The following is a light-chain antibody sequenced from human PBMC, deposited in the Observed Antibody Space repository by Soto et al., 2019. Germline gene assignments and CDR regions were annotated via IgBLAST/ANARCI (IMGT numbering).Light chain of an antibody. V-gene: IGLV1-44*01. J-gene: IGLJ2*01. Sequence: QSVLTQPPSASGTPGQRVTISCSGSSSNIGRNTVNWYRQLPGTAPKLLIYSNNQRPSGVPDRFSASKSGTSASLAISGIRSEDEADYYCAAWDDSLNGPLFGGGTKLTVL. CDR3: AAWDDSLNGPL. CDR2: SNN. CDR1: SSNIGRNT.